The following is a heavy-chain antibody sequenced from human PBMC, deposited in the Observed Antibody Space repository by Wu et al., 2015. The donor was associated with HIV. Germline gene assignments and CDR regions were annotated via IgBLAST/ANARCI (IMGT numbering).Heavy chain of an antibody. CDR3: VRRQNWNLNNYHFDY. Sequence: QVQLVRVVGREVKKPGASVKVSCKASGYTFTGYYMHWVRQAPGQGLEWMGWINDDTGDTKYAQRFQGRVTMTRDTSISTAYMELRRLTSDDLAVYYCVRRQNWNLNNYHFDYWGQGTLVTVSS. D-gene: IGHD1-1*01. CDR2: INDDTGDT. V-gene: IGHV1-2*02. CDR1: GYTFTGYY. J-gene: IGHJ4*02.